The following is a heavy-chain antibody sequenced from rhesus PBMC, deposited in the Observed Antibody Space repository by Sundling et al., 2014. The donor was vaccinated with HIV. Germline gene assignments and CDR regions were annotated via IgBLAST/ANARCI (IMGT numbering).Heavy chain of an antibody. CDR2: IWYDGSKK. D-gene: IGHD3-3*01. V-gene: IGHV3-54*02. J-gene: IGHJ6*01. Sequence: EVQLVESGGGLVQPGGSLRLSCAASGFTFSSYGMHWVRQAPGKGLEWVAVIWYDGSKKYYADPVKDRFTISRDNSKNMLHLQMNNLKLEDTAVYYCRAYYNIWTGYYTRDGLDSWGQGVVVTVSS. CDR3: RAYYNIWTGYYTRDGLDS. CDR1: GFTFSSYG.